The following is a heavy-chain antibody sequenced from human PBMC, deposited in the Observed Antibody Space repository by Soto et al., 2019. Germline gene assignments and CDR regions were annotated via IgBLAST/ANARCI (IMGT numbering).Heavy chain of an antibody. D-gene: IGHD1-1*01. CDR1: GFTFSSYE. CDR2: ISTSGSTI. Sequence: GGSLRLSWTASGFTFSSYEMNWVRQAPGKGLEWVSYISTSGSTIYYADSVKGRFTISRDNAKNSLYLQMNSLRPDDTAVYYCARENCDYWGKGTLVPDSS. V-gene: IGHV3-48*03. J-gene: IGHJ4*02. CDR3: ARENCDY.